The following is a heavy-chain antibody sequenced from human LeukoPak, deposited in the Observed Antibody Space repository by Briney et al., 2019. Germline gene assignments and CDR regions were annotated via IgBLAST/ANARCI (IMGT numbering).Heavy chain of an antibody. Sequence: ASVKVSCKASGYTFTSYDINWVRQATGQGLEWMGWMNPNSGNTGYAQKFQGRVTMTRNTSISTAYMELSSLRSEDTAVYYCARLSSSWYRAYENWFDPWGQGTLVTVSS. CDR3: ARLSSSWYRAYENWFDP. CDR2: MNPNSGNT. J-gene: IGHJ5*02. CDR1: GYTFTSYD. D-gene: IGHD6-13*01. V-gene: IGHV1-8*01.